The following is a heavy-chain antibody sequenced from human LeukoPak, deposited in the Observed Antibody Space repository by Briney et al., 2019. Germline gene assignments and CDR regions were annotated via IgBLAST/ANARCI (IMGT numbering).Heavy chain of an antibody. CDR1: GFTFSGYE. CDR2: ISRSGTII. J-gene: IGHJ3*01. Sequence: PGGSLRLSCAASGFTFSGYEMNWVRQAPGKGLEWVSYISRSGTIISYADSVKGRFTISRDNAKNSLYLQMNSLRAEGTALYYCAREEGDGFDVCGQGTMVTVSS. CDR3: AREEGDGFDV. V-gene: IGHV3-48*03.